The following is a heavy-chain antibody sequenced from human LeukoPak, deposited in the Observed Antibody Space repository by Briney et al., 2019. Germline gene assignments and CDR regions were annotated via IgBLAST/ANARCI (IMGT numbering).Heavy chain of an antibody. Sequence: PGGSLRLSCAAAGFTFSSYWMHWVRQAPGKGLVWVSRINSDGSRTSYAASVKGRFTISRDNAKNTLYLQMNSLRAEDTAVYYCARAYYYGSGRAAFDIWGQGTMVTVSS. CDR2: INSDGSRT. J-gene: IGHJ3*02. CDR3: ARAYYYGSGRAAFDI. V-gene: IGHV3-74*01. CDR1: GFTFSSYW. D-gene: IGHD3-10*01.